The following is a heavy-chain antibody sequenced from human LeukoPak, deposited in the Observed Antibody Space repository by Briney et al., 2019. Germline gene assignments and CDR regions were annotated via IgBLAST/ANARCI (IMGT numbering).Heavy chain of an antibody. CDR3: ARDDSSGYSTEYFQH. Sequence: ASVKLSCNASGYTFTGYYMHWVRQAPGQGLEWMGWINPNSGGTNYAQKFQGRVTMTRDTSISTDYMELSRLRSDDTAVYYCARDDSSGYSTEYFQHWGQGTLVTVSS. V-gene: IGHV1-2*02. CDR1: GYTFTGYY. J-gene: IGHJ1*01. D-gene: IGHD3-22*01. CDR2: INPNSGGT.